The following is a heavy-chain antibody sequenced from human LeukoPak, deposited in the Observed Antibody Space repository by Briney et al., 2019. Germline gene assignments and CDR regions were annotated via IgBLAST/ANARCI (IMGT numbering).Heavy chain of an antibody. Sequence: SETLSLTCAVYGGSFSGYYWSWIRQPPGKGLEWIGEINHSGSTNYNPSLKSRVIISVDTSKNQFSLKLSSVTAADTAVYYCVRVFGYYYYYMDVWGKGTTVTVSS. J-gene: IGHJ6*03. V-gene: IGHV4-34*01. CDR1: GGSFSGYY. CDR3: VRVFGYYYYYMDV. D-gene: IGHD3-10*01. CDR2: INHSGST.